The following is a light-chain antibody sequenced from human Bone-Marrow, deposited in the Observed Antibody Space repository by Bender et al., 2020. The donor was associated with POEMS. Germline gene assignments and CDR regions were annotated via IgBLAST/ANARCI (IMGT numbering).Light chain of an antibody. V-gene: IGLV2-23*02. J-gene: IGLJ3*02. CDR2: EVN. CDR3: CSYAGSRPLV. CDR1: SSDNY. Sequence: QSALTQPASVSGSPGQSVAISCSGTSSDNYVSWYQQHPGKAPKLIIYEVNKRPSGVPDRFSGSKSGNTASLSISGLQAEDEGDYFCCSYAGSRPLVFGGGTKLTVL.